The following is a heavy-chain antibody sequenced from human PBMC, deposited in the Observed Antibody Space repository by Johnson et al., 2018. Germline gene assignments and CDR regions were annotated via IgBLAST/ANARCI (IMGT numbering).Heavy chain of an antibody. CDR3: ARGCGLRYLDPHFASSGLDV. V-gene: IGHV3-23*01. Sequence: VQSGGSLRLSCVASGFSFGDYNLHWVRQAPGNGLEWVSTISTSGSTTYYADSMKGRFTISRDHSKNTLFLQMNSPGAEDTAIYSCARGCGLRYLDPHFASSGLDVWGQGTTVTVSS. D-gene: IGHD3-9*01. CDR1: GFSFGDYN. J-gene: IGHJ6*02. CDR2: ISTSGSTT.